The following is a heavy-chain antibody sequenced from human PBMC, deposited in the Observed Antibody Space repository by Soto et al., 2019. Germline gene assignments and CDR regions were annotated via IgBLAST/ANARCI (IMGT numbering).Heavy chain of an antibody. J-gene: IGHJ4*02. Sequence: EVQLLESGGGLVQPGGSLRLSCAASGFTFSNYAMSWVRQAPGKGLEWVSAINYSGGATYYADSVKGRFTISRDNSKNTLYLQMNSLRAEDSAVYYCAKRHNSCSGSGDFDYWGLGTLVTVSS. CDR1: GFTFSNYA. V-gene: IGHV3-23*01. CDR3: AKRHNSCSGSGDFDY. D-gene: IGHD3-10*02. CDR2: INYSGGAT.